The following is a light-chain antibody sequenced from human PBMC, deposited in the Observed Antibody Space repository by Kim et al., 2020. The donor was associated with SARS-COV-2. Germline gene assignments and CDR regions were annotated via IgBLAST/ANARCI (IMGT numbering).Light chain of an antibody. CDR1: QSINSN. J-gene: IGKJ2*01. CDR3: QQYDNYMYT. V-gene: IGKV3-15*01. CDR2: GAS. Sequence: SVSPGERATLSCRASQSINSNLAWYQQKPGQPPRLVISGASTRATGIPVRFSGSGSGTEFTLTISSLQSEDVAVYYCQQYDNYMYTFGQGTKLEI.